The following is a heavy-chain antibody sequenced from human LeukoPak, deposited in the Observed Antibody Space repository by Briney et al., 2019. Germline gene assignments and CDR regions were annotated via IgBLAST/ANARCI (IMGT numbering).Heavy chain of an antibody. D-gene: IGHD6-25*01. CDR2: ISASGTLT. CDR1: GFTFSSYE. Sequence: GGSLRLSCAASGFTFSSYEMNWVRQAPGKGLEWISYISASGTLTHYADSVEGRFTISRDNAKNSLFLQMNSLRGEDTAVYYCARDGTPIYSNGWVYMDVWGKGTTVTISS. V-gene: IGHV3-48*03. CDR3: ARDGTPIYSNGWVYMDV. J-gene: IGHJ6*04.